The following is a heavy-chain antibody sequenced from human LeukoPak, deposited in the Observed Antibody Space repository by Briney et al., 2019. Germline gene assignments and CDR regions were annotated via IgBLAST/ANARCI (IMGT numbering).Heavy chain of an antibody. Sequence: GSLRLSCAASGSTFSSYAMGWVRQAPGKGLEWVSAISGSGGSTYYADSVKGRFTISRDNSKNTLYLQMNSLRAEDTAVYYCAKDRSSIAVAGTYDYWGQGTLVTVSS. CDR3: AKDRSSIAVAGTYDY. CDR2: ISGSGGST. CDR1: GSTFSSYA. V-gene: IGHV3-23*01. J-gene: IGHJ4*02. D-gene: IGHD6-19*01.